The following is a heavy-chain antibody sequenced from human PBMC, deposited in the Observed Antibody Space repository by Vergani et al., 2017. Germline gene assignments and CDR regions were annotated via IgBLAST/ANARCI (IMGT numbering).Heavy chain of an antibody. D-gene: IGHD3-3*01. V-gene: IGHV3-21*01. J-gene: IGHJ6*03. CDR1: GFTFSSYS. CDR2: ISSSSSYI. CDR3: ARDRHGGKYYDYQANYYYYMDV. Sequence: EVQLVESGGGLVKPGGSLRLSCAASGFTFSSYSMNWVRQAPGKGLEWVSSISSSSSYIYYADSVKGRFTISRDNAKNSLYLQMNSLRAEDTAVYYCARDRHGGKYYDYQANYYYYMDVWGKGTTVTVSS.